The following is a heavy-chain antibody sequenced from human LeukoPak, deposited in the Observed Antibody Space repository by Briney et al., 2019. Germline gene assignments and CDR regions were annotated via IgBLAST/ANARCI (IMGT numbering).Heavy chain of an antibody. J-gene: IGHJ4*02. CDR2: IYSGGTT. CDR3: ARRGGGYSHPYDY. Sequence: GSLRLSCAASGFPFSSYGMSWVRQAPGKGLEWVSLIYSGGTTYYADSVKGRFTISRDNSKNTLYLQMNSLRAEDTAVYYCARRGGGYSHPYDYWGQGILVTVSS. CDR1: GFPFSSYG. D-gene: IGHD4-23*01. V-gene: IGHV3-53*01.